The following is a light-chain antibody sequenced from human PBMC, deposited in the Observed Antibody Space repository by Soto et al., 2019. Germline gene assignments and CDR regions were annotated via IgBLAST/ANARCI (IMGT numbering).Light chain of an antibody. Sequence: DIVMTQTPLSLSVTPGQPASISCRSSQSLLHSDGRTYLYWYLQRPGQPPQVLIYEVSNRFSGVPSRFSGSGSGTDFTLTISSLQPEDFATYYCQQSYSTPPTFGQGTRLEIK. CDR1: QSLLHSDGRTY. CDR2: EVS. CDR3: QQSYSTPPT. J-gene: IGKJ5*01. V-gene: IGKV2D-29*01.